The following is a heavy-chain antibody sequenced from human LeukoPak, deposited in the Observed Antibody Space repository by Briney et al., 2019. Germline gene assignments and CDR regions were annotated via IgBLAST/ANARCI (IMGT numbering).Heavy chain of an antibody. CDR3: ASYSGIKDAFDI. D-gene: IGHD1-26*01. Sequence: GGSLRLSCAASGFTFSDHYMDWVRQAPGKGVEWVGRTRNKANSYTTEYAASVKGRFTISRDDSKNSLYLQMNSLKTEDTAVYYCASYSGIKDAFDIWGQGTMVTVSS. CDR2: TRNKANSYTT. CDR1: GFTFSDHY. J-gene: IGHJ3*02. V-gene: IGHV3-72*01.